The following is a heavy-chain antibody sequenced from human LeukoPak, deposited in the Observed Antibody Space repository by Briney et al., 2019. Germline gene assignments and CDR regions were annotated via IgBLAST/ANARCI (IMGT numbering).Heavy chain of an antibody. CDR3: ARELGYCTNGVCPQGWFDP. J-gene: IGHJ5*02. Sequence: SETLSLTCTVSGGSISSGSYYWSWIRQPPGKGLEWIGYIYYSGSTNYNPSLKSRVTISVDTSKNQFSLKLSSVTAADTAVYYCARELGYCTNGVCPQGWFDPWGQGTLVTVSS. D-gene: IGHD2-8*01. CDR2: IYYSGST. CDR1: GGSISSGSYY. V-gene: IGHV4-61*01.